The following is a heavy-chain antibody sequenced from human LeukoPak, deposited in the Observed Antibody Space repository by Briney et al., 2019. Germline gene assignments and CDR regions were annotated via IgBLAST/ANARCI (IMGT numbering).Heavy chain of an antibody. D-gene: IGHD2-2*01. Sequence: GGSLRLSCAASGFTFSSYAMHWVRQAPGKGLEWVADISYDGCNKYYADSVKARFTIYRDNSKNTLYLQMNSVRAEDTAVSSCTTRPRGCCSGNSCQGLDYWGQGTLVTVSS. J-gene: IGHJ4*02. V-gene: IGHV3-30*04. CDR3: TTRPRGCCSGNSCQGLDY. CDR2: ISYDGCNK. CDR1: GFTFSSYA.